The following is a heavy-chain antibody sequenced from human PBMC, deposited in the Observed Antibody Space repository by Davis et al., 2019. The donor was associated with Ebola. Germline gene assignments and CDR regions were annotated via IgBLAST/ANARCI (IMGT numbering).Heavy chain of an antibody. D-gene: IGHD2-21*02. CDR1: GFTFSNYV. J-gene: IGHJ4*02. Sequence: GGSLRLSCAASGFTFSNYVMHWVRQAPGKGLEWVSRISGNGDKTYYTDSVKGRFTISRDNSKSTLYLQLISLRAEDTALYYCVKDEGDFYTDYPDYWGQGTLVTVST. CDR2: ISGNGDKT. V-gene: IGHV3-23*01. CDR3: VKDEGDFYTDYPDY.